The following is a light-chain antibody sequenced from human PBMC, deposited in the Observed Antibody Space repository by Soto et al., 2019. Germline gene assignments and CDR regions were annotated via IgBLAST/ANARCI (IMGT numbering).Light chain of an antibody. J-gene: IGKJ1*01. Sequence: DIPLAHYHSTLSGSLRSSXPSXCRASQTISSWLAWYQQKPGKAPKLRIYKASTLKSGVPSRFSGSGSGTEFTLTISSLQPDDFATYYCQHYNSYSEAFGQGTKV. CDR1: QTISSW. CDR2: KAS. CDR3: QHYNSYSEA. V-gene: IGKV1-5*03.